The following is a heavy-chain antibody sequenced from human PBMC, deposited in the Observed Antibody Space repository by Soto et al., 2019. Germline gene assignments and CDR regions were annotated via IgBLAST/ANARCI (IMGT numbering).Heavy chain of an antibody. CDR3: ARALYDFWSGYHYYYYGMDV. CDR1: GGSISSGGYS. V-gene: IGHV4-30-2*01. Sequence: TLSLTCAVSGGSISSGGYSWSWIRQPPGKGLEWIGYIYHSGSTYYNPSLKSRVTISVDRSKNQFSLKLSSVTAADTAVYYCARALYDFWSGYHYYYYGMDVWAKGPRSPSP. D-gene: IGHD3-3*01. CDR2: IYHSGST. J-gene: IGHJ6*02.